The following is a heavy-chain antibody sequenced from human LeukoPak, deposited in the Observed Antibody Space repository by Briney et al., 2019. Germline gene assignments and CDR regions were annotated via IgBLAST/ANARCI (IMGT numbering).Heavy chain of an antibody. D-gene: IGHD3-3*01. CDR1: GGSFSGYY. CDR2: INHSGST. CDR3: ARADPYFWSGFAY. V-gene: IGHV4-34*01. J-gene: IGHJ4*02. Sequence: SETLSLTCAVYGGSFSGYYWSWLRQPPGKGLEWIGEINHSGSTNYNPSLKSRVTISVDTSKNQFSLKLSSVPAADTAVYYCARADPYFWSGFAYWGQGTLLTVSS.